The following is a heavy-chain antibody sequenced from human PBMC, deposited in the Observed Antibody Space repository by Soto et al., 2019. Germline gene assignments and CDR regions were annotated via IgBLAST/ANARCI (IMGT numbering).Heavy chain of an antibody. V-gene: IGHV1-69*12. CDR2: IIPMSGTT. Sequence: QVHLVQSGAEVKKPGSSVKVSCKASGVAFTSYSFHWVRQAPGQGLEWMGVIIPMSGTTNYALKFQGRVTMTADVHTNTAYIELSSLRSEDTAVYYCARDNTGLDYWGQGTLVTVSS. CDR1: GVAFTSYS. D-gene: IGHD1-1*01. CDR3: ARDNTGLDY. J-gene: IGHJ4*02.